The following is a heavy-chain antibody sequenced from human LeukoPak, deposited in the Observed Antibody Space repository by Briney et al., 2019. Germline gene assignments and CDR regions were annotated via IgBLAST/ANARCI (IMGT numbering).Heavy chain of an antibody. J-gene: IGHJ6*02. CDR3: ASGCSSTSCYHYYYYGMDV. CDR1: GGTFSSYA. D-gene: IGHD2-2*01. Sequence: SVKVSCKASGGTFSSYANSWVRQAPGQGLEWMGRIIPIFGIANYAQKFQGRVTITADKSTSTAYMELSSLRSEDTAVYYCASGCSSTSCYHYYYYGMDVWGQGTTVTVSS. V-gene: IGHV1-69*04. CDR2: IIPIFGIA.